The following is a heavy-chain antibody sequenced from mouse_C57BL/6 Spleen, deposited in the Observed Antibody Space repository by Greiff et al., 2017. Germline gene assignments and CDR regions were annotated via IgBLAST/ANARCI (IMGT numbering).Heavy chain of an antibody. D-gene: IGHD1-1*01. Sequence: EVQVVESGPVLVKPGASVKMSCKASGYTFTDYYMNWVKQSHGKSLEWIGVINPYNGGTSYNQKFKGKATLTVDKSSSTAYMELNSLTSEDSAVYYCARGDGSSYVGFAYWGQGTLVTVSA. CDR1: GYTFTDYY. J-gene: IGHJ3*01. CDR3: ARGDGSSYVGFAY. CDR2: INPYNGGT. V-gene: IGHV1-19*01.